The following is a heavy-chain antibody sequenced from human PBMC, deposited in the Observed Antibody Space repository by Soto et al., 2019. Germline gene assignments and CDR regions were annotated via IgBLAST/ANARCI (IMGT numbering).Heavy chain of an antibody. CDR2: FNPNSGDT. D-gene: IGHD6-19*01. Sequence: WASVKVSCKASGYIFTAYSMHWVRQAPGQGLEWVGWFNPNSGDTIYAQKFQGRVTLTGDTSISTAYMELYSLTSDDTAVYYCAREASAVISLDYWGQGTLVTVS. J-gene: IGHJ4*02. CDR1: GYIFTAYS. CDR3: AREASAVISLDY. V-gene: IGHV1-2*02.